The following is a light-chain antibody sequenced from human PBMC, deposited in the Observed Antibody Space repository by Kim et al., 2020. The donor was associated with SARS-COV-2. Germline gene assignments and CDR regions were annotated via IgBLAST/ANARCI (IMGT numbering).Light chain of an antibody. CDR1: QSVSTY. J-gene: IGKJ4*01. Sequence: SLSPGARATLSCRASQSVSTYLAWYQHKPGQAPRLLIYDAFNRATGIPARFSGSGSGTDFTLTISSLEPEDFAVYYCQHRGNWPLTFGGGTKLEI. V-gene: IGKV3-11*01. CDR2: DAF. CDR3: QHRGNWPLT.